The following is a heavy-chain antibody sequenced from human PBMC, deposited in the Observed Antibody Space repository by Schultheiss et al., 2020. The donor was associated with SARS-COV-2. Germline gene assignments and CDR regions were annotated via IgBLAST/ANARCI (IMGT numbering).Heavy chain of an antibody. J-gene: IGHJ4*02. CDR1: GGSFSGYY. Sequence: SQTLSLTCAVYGGSFSGYYWSWIRQPPGKGLEWIGEINHRGSTNYNPSLKSRVTISVDTSKNQFSLKLSSVTAADTAVYYCARSIFGVVKVFDSWGRGTLVTVSS. CDR2: INHRGST. CDR3: ARSIFGVVKVFDS. D-gene: IGHD3-3*01. V-gene: IGHV4-34*01.